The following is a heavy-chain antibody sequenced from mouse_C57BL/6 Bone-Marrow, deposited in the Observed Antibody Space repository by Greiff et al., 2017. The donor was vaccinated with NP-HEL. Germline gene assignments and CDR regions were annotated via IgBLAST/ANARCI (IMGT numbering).Heavy chain of an antibody. CDR3: ARNPPLLLRWRGYFDV. D-gene: IGHD1-1*01. CDR1: GYTFTDYY. Sequence: EVQLQQSGPELVKPGASVKISCKASGYTFTDYYMNWVKQSHGKSLEWIGDINPNNGSTNYNEKFKSKATLTVDKSSSTAYMQLSSLTSEDSAVYYCARNPPLLLRWRGYFDVWGTGTTVTVSS. J-gene: IGHJ1*03. CDR2: INPNNGST. V-gene: IGHV1-26*01.